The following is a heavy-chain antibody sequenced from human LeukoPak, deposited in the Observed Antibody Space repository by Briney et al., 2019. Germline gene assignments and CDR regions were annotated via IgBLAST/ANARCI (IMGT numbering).Heavy chain of an antibody. CDR1: GYTLTELS. V-gene: IGHV1-24*01. D-gene: IGHD1-26*01. CDR2: FDPEDGET. CDR3: ATQGTMYSGSYSGY. Sequence: ASVKVYCKVSGYTLTELSMHWVRQAPGKGLEWMGGFDPEDGETIYAQKFQGRVTMTEDTSTDTAYMELSSLRSEDTAVYYCATQGTMYSGSYSGYWGQGTLVTVSS. J-gene: IGHJ4*02.